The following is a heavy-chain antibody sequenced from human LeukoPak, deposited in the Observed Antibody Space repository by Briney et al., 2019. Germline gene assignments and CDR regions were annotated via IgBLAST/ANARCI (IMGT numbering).Heavy chain of an antibody. Sequence: KXLEWVGRIKSKPHGGTTDYAAPVKGRFTISRDDSKNTLYLQMNSLKTEDTAVYYCTAEDGWFDPWGQGTLVTVSS. CDR2: IKSKPHGGTT. CDR3: TAEDGWFDP. V-gene: IGHV3-15*01. J-gene: IGHJ5*02.